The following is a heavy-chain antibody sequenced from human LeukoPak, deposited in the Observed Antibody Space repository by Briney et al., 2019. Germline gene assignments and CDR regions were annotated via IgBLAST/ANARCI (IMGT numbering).Heavy chain of an antibody. CDR3: ARPYYYDSRIDP. CDR2: MYYSGST. D-gene: IGHD3-22*01. J-gene: IGHJ5*02. Sequence: SQTLSLTCTVSGGSISSGDYYWSWIRQPPGKGLEWIAYMYYSGSTYYNPSLKSRVTMSADTSNNQFSLKLSSVTAADTAVYYCARPYYYDSRIDPWGQGILVTVSS. V-gene: IGHV4-30-4*01. CDR1: GGSISSGDYY.